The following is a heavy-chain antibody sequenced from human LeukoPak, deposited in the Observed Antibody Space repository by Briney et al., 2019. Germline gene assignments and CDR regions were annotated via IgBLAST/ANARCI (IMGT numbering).Heavy chain of an antibody. CDR2: ISGSGGST. J-gene: IGHJ4*02. D-gene: IGHD6-6*01. CDR3: AKEEYSSSLAY. V-gene: IGHV3-23*01. Sequence: GGSLRLSCAASGFTFSSYAMSWVRQAPGQGLDWVSAISGSGGSTYYADSVKGRFTISRDNSKNTLYLQMNSLRAEDTAVYYCAKEEYSSSLAYWGQGTLVTVSS. CDR1: GFTFSSYA.